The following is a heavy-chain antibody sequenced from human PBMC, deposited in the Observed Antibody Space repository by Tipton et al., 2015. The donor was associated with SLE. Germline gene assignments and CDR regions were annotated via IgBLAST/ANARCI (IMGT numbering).Heavy chain of an antibody. D-gene: IGHD4-23*01. Sequence: LRLSCTVSGGSISSYYWSWIRQPPGKGLEWIGYIYYSGSTNYNPSLKSRVTISVDTSKNQFSLKLSSVTAADTAVYYCARGYGGNLEYFQHWGQGTLVTVSS. CDR3: ARGYGGNLEYFQH. CDR1: GGSISSYY. J-gene: IGHJ1*01. CDR2: IYYSGST. V-gene: IGHV4-59*08.